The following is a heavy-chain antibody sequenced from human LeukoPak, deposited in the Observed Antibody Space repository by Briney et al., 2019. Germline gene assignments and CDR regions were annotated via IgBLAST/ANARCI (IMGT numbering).Heavy chain of an antibody. V-gene: IGHV3-9*01. CDR1: GFTFDDYA. CDR2: ISWNSGSI. CDR3: AKDPNGDFIGTFDI. J-gene: IGHJ3*02. D-gene: IGHD4-17*01. Sequence: GGSLRLSCAASGFTFDDYAMHWVRQAPGKGLEWVSGISWNSGSIGYADSVKGRFTISRDNAKNSLYLQMNSLRAEDTAVYFCAKDPNGDFIGTFDIWGQGTMVTVSS.